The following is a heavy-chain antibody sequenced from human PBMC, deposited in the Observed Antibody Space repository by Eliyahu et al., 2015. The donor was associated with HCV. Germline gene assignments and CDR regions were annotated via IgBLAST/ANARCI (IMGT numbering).Heavy chain of an antibody. CDR3: ARIIAGPDYLDS. Sequence: QVTLTESGPALVKPTQTLTLTCTFSGFSLTTNKMCVNWIRQPPGKALEWLARVDWDDDKYSTTSLKTRLTISKDTSRNQVVLTMTNMDPVDTATYYCARIIAGPDYLDSWGQGTLVTVSP. CDR2: VDWDDDK. V-gene: IGHV2-70*15. J-gene: IGHJ4*02. CDR1: GFSLTTNKMC. D-gene: IGHD1-14*01.